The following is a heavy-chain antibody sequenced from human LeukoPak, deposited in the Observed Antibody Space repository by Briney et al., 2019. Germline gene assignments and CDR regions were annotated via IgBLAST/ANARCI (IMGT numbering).Heavy chain of an antibody. J-gene: IGHJ6*03. V-gene: IGHV3-21*01. CDR2: ISSSSSYI. D-gene: IGHD5-18*01. CDR3: AREGGYSYGWQVYYYYMDV. Sequence: PGGSLRLSCAASGFTFSSYSMNWVRQAPGKGLEWVSSISSSSSYIYYADSVKGRFTISRDNAKNSLYLQMNSLRAEDTAVYYCAREGGYSYGWQVYYYYMDVWGKGTAVTVSS. CDR1: GFTFSSYS.